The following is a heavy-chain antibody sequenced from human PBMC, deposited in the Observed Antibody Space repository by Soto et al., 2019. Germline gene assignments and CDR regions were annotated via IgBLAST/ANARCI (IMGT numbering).Heavy chain of an antibody. Sequence: EVQLLESGGGLVQPGGSLRLSCAASGFTFSSYAMSWVRQAPGKGLEWVSAISGSGGSTYYADSVKGRFTISRDNSKNTLYLQMNSLRAEDTAVYYCAKDSRYYYDSSGYIILVGAFDIWGQGTMVTVSS. CDR3: AKDSRYYYDSSGYIILVGAFDI. CDR2: ISGSGGST. V-gene: IGHV3-23*01. D-gene: IGHD3-22*01. CDR1: GFTFSSYA. J-gene: IGHJ3*02.